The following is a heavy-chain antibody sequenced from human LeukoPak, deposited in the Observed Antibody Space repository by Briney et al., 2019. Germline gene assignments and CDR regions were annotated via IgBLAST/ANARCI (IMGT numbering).Heavy chain of an antibody. CDR1: GFTFSSYG. V-gene: IGHV3-21*01. D-gene: IGHD3-10*01. CDR3: ARVGTGVY. CDR2: ISSSSSYI. J-gene: IGHJ4*02. Sequence: PGRSLRLSCAASGFTFSSYGMHWVRQAPGKGLEWVSSISSSSSYIYYADSVKGRFTISRDNAKNSLYLQMNSLRAEDTAVYYCARVGTGVYWGQGTLVTVSS.